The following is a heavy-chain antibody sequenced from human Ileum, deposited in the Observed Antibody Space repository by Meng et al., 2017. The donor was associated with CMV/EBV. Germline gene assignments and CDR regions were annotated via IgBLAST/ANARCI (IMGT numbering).Heavy chain of an antibody. D-gene: IGHD1-1*01. V-gene: IGHV1-2*02. Sequence: ASVKVSCKASGYTFSSHYMHLVRQAPGQGLEWMGWINTNSGDTKYAQNFQGRVTLTRDTSISTVYMDMSSLRYDDTAVYYCARGTGSSWFDAWGQGSLVTVSS. CDR1: GYTFSSHY. J-gene: IGHJ5*02. CDR2: INTNSGDT. CDR3: ARGTGSSWFDA.